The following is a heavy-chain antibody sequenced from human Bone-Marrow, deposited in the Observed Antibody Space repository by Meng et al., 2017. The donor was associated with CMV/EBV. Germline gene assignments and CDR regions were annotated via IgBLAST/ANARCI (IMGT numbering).Heavy chain of an antibody. Sequence: GGSLRLSCAASGFTFSSYEMNWVRQAPGKGLEWVANIKQDGSAYYADSVKGRFTVSRDNSKNTLYLQMESLRVDDTAVYYCASDYWGQGTLVTVSS. V-gene: IGHV3-7*03. J-gene: IGHJ4*02. CDR3: ASDY. CDR1: GFTFSSYE. CDR2: IKQDGSA.